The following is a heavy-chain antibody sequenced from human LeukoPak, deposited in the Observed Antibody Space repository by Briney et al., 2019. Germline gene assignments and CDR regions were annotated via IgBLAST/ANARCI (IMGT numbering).Heavy chain of an antibody. V-gene: IGHV3-23*01. CDR3: ATQIVAGYFMNG. Sequence: PSETLSLTCTVSGGSISSSSYYWGWIRQPPGKGLEWVSAISGSGCSTYYADSVKGRFTISRDNSKNTLYLQMNSLRAEDTAVYYCATQIVAGYFMNGWGQGTLVTVSS. CDR2: ISGSGCST. D-gene: IGHD2-21*01. CDR1: GGSISSSSYY. J-gene: IGHJ4*02.